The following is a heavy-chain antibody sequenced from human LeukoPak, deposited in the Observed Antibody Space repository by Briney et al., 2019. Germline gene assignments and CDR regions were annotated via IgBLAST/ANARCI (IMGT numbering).Heavy chain of an antibody. CDR1: GFTFSNAW. CDR2: IKSKTDGGTT. D-gene: IGHD2-21*02. V-gene: IGHV3-15*01. Sequence: PGGSLRLSCAASGFTFSNAWMSWVRQAPGKGLEWVGCIKSKTDGGTTDYAAPVKGRFTISRDDSKNTLYLQMNSLKTKDTAVYYCTTDETYIVVVTAIRPTFDPWGQGTLVTVSS. J-gene: IGHJ5*02. CDR3: TTDETYIVVVTAIRPTFDP.